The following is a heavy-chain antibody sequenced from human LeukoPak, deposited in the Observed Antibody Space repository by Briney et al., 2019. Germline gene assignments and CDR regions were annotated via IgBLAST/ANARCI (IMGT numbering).Heavy chain of an antibody. CDR1: GYTFTGYY. J-gene: IGHJ4*02. V-gene: IGHV1-2*02. D-gene: IGHD2-2*01. Sequence: GASVKVSCKASGYTFTGYYMHWVRQAPGQGLEWMGWINPNSGGTNYAQKFQGRVTMTRDTSISTAYMELSRLRSDDTAVYYCARVDPYCSSTSCSFDYWGQGTLVTVSS. CDR3: ARVDPYCSSTSCSFDY. CDR2: INPNSGGT.